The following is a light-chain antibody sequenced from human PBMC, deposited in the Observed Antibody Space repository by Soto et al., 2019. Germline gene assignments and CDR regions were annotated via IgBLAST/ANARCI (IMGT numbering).Light chain of an antibody. CDR1: QSVISTY. J-gene: IGKJ1*01. Sequence: EIVLTQSPGTLSLSPGERATLSCRASQSVISTYLAWYQQKPGQAPRLLIYGASNRATGIPDRFSGSGSGTEFTLTISSLQSEDFAVYYCQQYNNWPPWTFGQGTKVDIK. CDR2: GAS. CDR3: QQYNNWPPWT. V-gene: IGKV3D-15*01.